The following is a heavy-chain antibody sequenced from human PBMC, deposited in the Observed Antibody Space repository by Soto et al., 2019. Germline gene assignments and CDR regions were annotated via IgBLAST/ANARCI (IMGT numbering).Heavy chain of an antibody. Sequence: SVKVSCKTSGGTFSSYAMSWVRQAPGQGLEWMGGIIPIFGTTNYAQKFQGRVTITADESTSTTYLELSSLRSEDTAVYYCARRGTWSASNYVGVDYYYDYWGQGTLVTVSS. D-gene: IGHD2-15*01. CDR2: IIPIFGTT. CDR3: ARRGTWSASNYVGVDYYYDY. CDR1: GGTFSSYA. V-gene: IGHV1-69*13. J-gene: IGHJ4*02.